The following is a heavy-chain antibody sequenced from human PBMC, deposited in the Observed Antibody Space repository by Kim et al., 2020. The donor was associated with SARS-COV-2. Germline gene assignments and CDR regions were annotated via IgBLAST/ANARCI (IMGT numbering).Heavy chain of an antibody. D-gene: IGHD3-16*01. CDR2: ISSSGSTI. CDR1: GFTFSSYE. J-gene: IGHJ6*02. V-gene: IGHV3-48*03. Sequence: GGSLRLSCAASGFTFSSYEMNWVRQAPGKGLEWVSYISSSGSTIYYADSVKGRFTISRDNAKNSLYLQMNSLRAEDTAVYYCASTGGLPPPADYYYGMDVWGQGTTVTVSS. CDR3: ASTGGLPPPADYYYGMDV.